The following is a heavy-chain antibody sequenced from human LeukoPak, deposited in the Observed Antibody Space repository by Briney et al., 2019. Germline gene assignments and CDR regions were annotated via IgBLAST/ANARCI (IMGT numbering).Heavy chain of an antibody. CDR3: ASSPFWIAVAGVYWYFDL. CDR2: IIPIFGTA. V-gene: IGHV1-69*01. J-gene: IGHJ2*01. CDR1: GGTFSSHA. Sequence: SVKVSCKASGGTFSSHAISWVRQAPGQGLEWMGGIIPIFGTANYAQKFQGKVTITADESTSTAYMELSSLRSEDTAVYYCASSPFWIAVAGVYWYFDLWGRGTLVTVSS. D-gene: IGHD6-19*01.